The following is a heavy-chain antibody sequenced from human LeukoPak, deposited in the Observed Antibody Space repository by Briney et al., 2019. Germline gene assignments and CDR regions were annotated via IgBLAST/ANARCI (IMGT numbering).Heavy chain of an antibody. D-gene: IGHD4-17*01. CDR2: ISAYNGNT. V-gene: IGHV1-18*01. CDR1: GYAFTSYG. J-gene: IGHJ5*02. CDR3: ARDRATVTSNWFDP. Sequence: ASVKVSCKASGYAFTSYGISWVRQAPGQGLEWMGWISAYNGNTNYAQKLQGRVTMTTDTSTSTAYMELRSLRSDDTAVYYCARDRATVTSNWFDPWGQGTLVTVSS.